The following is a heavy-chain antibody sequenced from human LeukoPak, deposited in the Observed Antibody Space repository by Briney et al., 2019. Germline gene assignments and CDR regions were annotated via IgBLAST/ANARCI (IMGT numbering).Heavy chain of an antibody. J-gene: IGHJ4*02. Sequence: SETVSLTCTVSGGTISSHYWSWIRQPPGKGLEWIGYIYYSGTTNYNPSLKSRVTISVDTSKNQFSLKLSSVTAADTAVYYCARGVYIAAAQYGYWGQGTLATVSS. CDR3: ARGVYIAAAQYGY. CDR2: IYYSGTT. D-gene: IGHD6-13*01. V-gene: IGHV4-59*11. CDR1: GGTISSHY.